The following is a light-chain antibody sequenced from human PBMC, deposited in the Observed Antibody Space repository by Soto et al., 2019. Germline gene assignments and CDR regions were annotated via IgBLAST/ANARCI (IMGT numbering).Light chain of an antibody. CDR1: SSDVGGYDY. Sequence: QSALTQPPSASGSPGQSVTISCTGTSSDVGGYDYVSWYQQRPGKAPKLLIHEVTKRPSGVPDRFSGSKSGNTASLTVSGLQAEDEADYYCSSYTSITTLDVFGTGTKVTVL. CDR3: SSYTSITTLDV. V-gene: IGLV2-8*01. J-gene: IGLJ1*01. CDR2: EVT.